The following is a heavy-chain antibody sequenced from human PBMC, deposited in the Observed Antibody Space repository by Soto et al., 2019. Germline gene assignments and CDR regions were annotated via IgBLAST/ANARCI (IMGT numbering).Heavy chain of an antibody. D-gene: IGHD3-10*01. Sequence: QTLSLTGAISGDSVSSNSAAWNLIRQSPSRGLEWLGRTYYSSSWSNDYALSVKSRITINPDTSKNQFSLQLYSVTPEDTAVYYCSGVSWFRGMDVWGQGTPVTVSS. CDR2: TYYSSSWSN. CDR3: SGVSWFRGMDV. J-gene: IGHJ6*02. V-gene: IGHV6-1*01. CDR1: GDSVSSNSAA.